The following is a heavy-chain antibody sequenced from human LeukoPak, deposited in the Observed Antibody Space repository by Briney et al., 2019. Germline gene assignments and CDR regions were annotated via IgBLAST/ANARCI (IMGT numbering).Heavy chain of an antibody. D-gene: IGHD2-2*01. CDR3: ARTPSSRVTKLDY. V-gene: IGHV5-51*01. J-gene: IGHJ4*02. CDR2: IYPGDSDT. Sequence: GESLKISCKGSGYSFTNYWIGWVRQMPGKGLEWMGIIYPGDSDTRYSPSFQGQVTISADKSISTAYLQWSSLKASDTAMYYCARTPSSRVTKLDYWGQGTLVTVSS. CDR1: GYSFTNYW.